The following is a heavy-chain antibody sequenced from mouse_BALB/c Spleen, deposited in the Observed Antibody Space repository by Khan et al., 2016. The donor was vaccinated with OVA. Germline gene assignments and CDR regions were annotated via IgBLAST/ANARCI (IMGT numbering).Heavy chain of an antibody. V-gene: IGHV5-17*02. J-gene: IGHJ2*01. Sequence: EVELVESGGGLVQPGGSRKLSCAASGFTFNSYEMHWVRQAPEKGLEWVAYISGDSNTIYYADTVKGRFTISRDNPKNTLFLQMTSLMSEDTAMYYFATSYFYGYYFDYWGPGTTLTVS. D-gene: IGHD1-1*01. CDR3: ATSYFYGYYFDY. CDR1: GFTFNSYE. CDR2: ISGDSNTI.